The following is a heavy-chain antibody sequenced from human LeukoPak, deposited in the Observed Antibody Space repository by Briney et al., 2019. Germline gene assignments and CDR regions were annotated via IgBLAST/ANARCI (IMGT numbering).Heavy chain of an antibody. CDR2: IIPIFGTA. J-gene: IGHJ3*02. V-gene: IGHV1-69*06. D-gene: IGHD6-13*01. Sequence: GASVKVSCKASGGTFSSYAISWVRQAPGQGLEWMGGIIPIFGTANYAQKFQGRVTITADKSTSTAYMELSSLRSEDTAVYYCARVTGIAAAGHWAFDIWGQGRMDTVSS. CDR1: GGTFSSYA. CDR3: ARVTGIAAAGHWAFDI.